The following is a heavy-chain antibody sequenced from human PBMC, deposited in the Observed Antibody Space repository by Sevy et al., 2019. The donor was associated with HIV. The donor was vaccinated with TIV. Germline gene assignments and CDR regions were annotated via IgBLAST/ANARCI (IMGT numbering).Heavy chain of an antibody. V-gene: IGHV4-39*01. Sequence: SETLSLTCTVSGGSISSESYFWGWIRQPPGKGLEWIGSIYYSGRTYYNPSLKSLVTLSVYTSKNQLSLKLRSVTAAETAVYYCARHLRSYDFDYWGQGTLVTVSS. CDR2: IYYSGRT. D-gene: IGHD1-26*01. CDR3: ARHLRSYDFDY. CDR1: GGSISSESYF. J-gene: IGHJ4*02.